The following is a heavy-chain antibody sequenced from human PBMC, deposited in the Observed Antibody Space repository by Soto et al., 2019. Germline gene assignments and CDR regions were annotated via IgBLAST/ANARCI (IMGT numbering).Heavy chain of an antibody. Sequence: QLLESGPGLVKPSETLSLTCTVSGGSISSSSYYWGWIRQPPGKGLEWIGSIYYSGSTYYNPSLKSRVTISVDTSKNQFSLKLSSVTAADTAVYYCARLVGAAFDYWGQGTLVTVSS. CDR2: IYYSGST. V-gene: IGHV4-39*01. CDR1: GGSISSSSYY. J-gene: IGHJ4*02. CDR3: ARLVGAAFDY. D-gene: IGHD1-26*01.